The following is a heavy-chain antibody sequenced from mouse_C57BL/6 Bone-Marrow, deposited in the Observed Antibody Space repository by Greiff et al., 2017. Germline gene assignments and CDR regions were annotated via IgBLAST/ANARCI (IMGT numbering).Heavy chain of an antibody. CDR1: GFTFSDYG. J-gene: IGHJ2*01. D-gene: IGHD1-1*02. V-gene: IGHV5-17*01. Sequence: EVMLVESGGGLVQPGGSLKLSCAASGFTFSDYGMHWVRQAPEKGLEWVAYISIGRRTIYYADTVKGRFTISRDNDKNTLFLQMTSLRSEDTAMYYCAMILWGKDCFDYWGQGTTLTGSS. CDR3: AMILWGKDCFDY. CDR2: ISIGRRTI.